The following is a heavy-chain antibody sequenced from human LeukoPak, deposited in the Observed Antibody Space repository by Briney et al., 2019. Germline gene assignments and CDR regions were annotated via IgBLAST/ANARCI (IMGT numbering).Heavy chain of an antibody. CDR3: ARGPGYCSSTSCSSDAFDI. Sequence: ASVKVSCKASGGTFTSYAISWVRQAPGQGLEWMGGIIPIFGTANYAQKFQGRVTITADESTSTAYMELSSLRSEDTAVYYCARGPGYCSSTSCSSDAFDIWGQGTMVTVSS. D-gene: IGHD2-2*01. CDR1: GGTFTSYA. CDR2: IIPIFGTA. J-gene: IGHJ3*02. V-gene: IGHV1-69*01.